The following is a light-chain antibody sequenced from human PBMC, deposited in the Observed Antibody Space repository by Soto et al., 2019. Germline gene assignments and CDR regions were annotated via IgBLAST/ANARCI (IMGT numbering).Light chain of an antibody. CDR1: QSGSSN. J-gene: IGKJ1*01. CDR3: QQYDIWPRT. Sequence: IVLTQSAAMRSVSPWEIATLSCRASQSGSSNLAGFQQKPGQTPRLLFNGASTRATGIPARFTGSGSGTECILTISSLQSEDFAVYYCQQYDIWPRTFGQGTKVDIK. V-gene: IGKV3-15*01. CDR2: GAS.